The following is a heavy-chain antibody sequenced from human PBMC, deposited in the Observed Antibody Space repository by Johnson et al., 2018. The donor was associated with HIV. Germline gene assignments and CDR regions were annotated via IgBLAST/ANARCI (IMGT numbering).Heavy chain of an antibody. CDR3: ARVRRSVTYYVDAFDI. V-gene: IGHV3-30*04. D-gene: IGHD1-26*01. J-gene: IGHJ3*02. Sequence: VQLVESGGGVVQPGRSLRLSCAASGFTFSTYALHWVRQAPGKGLEWVAVISYDGSNKYYADSVKGRFTISRDNSKNTLYLQMNSLRAEDTAVYYCARVRRSVTYYVDAFDIWGQGTMVTVSS. CDR2: ISYDGSNK. CDR1: GFTFSTYA.